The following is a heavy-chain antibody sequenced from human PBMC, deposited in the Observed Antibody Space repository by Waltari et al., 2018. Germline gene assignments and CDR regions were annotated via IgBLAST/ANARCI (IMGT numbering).Heavy chain of an antibody. CDR3: ARDVGAVTASFDY. V-gene: IGHV3-66*01. Sequence: EVQLVESGGGLVQPGGSLRLSCAASGFTVSSNYISWVSQAPGKGLEWVSVIYSGGSTYYADSVKGRFTISRDNSKNTLYLQMNSLRAEDTAVYYCARDVGAVTASFDYWGQGTLVTVSS. D-gene: IGHD2-21*02. J-gene: IGHJ4*02. CDR1: GFTVSSNY. CDR2: IYSGGST.